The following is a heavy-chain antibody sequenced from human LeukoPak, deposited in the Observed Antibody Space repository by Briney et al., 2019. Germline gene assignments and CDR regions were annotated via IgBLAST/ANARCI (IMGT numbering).Heavy chain of an antibody. CDR1: GSTFTGYY. D-gene: IGHD6-6*01. J-gene: IGHJ4*02. CDR2: INPNSGGT. Sequence: ASVKVSCKASGSTFTGYYMHWVRQAPGQWLEWMGWINPNSGGTNYAQKFQGTVTMTRDTSISTAYMELSRLRSDDTAVYYCARVDIAARVPDYWGQGTLVTVSS. CDR3: ARVDIAARVPDY. V-gene: IGHV1-2*02.